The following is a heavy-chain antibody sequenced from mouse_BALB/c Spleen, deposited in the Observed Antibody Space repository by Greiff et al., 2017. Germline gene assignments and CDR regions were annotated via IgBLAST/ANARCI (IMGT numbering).Heavy chain of an antibody. CDR3: ARHPLYDYDAMDY. J-gene: IGHJ4*01. V-gene: IGHV5-6*01. D-gene: IGHD1-1*01. CDR1: GFTFSSYG. CDR2: ISSGGSYT. Sequence: DVQLQESGGDLVKPGGSLKLSCAASGFTFSSYGMSWVRQTPDKRLEWVATISSGGSYTYYPDSVKGRFTISRDNAKNTLYLQMSSLKSEDTAMYYCARHPLYDYDAMDYWGQGTSVTVSS.